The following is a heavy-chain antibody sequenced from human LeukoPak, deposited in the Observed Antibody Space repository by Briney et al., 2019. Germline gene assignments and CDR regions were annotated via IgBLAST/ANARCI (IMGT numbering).Heavy chain of an antibody. D-gene: IGHD2-21*02. J-gene: IGHJ6*03. V-gene: IGHV4-59*01. Sequence: SETLSLTCTVSAGSISSYYWSWIRQPPGKGLEWIGCIYYSGSTNYNPSLKSRVTMSVDTSKNHFSLNLRPVTAEDTAVYYCARVATHYYHYMDVWGKGTTVTVSS. CDR2: IYYSGST. CDR3: ARVATHYYHYMDV. CDR1: AGSISSYY.